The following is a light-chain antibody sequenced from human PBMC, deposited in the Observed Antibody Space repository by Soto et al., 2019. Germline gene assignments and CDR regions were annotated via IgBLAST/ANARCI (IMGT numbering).Light chain of an antibody. CDR2: DVS. J-gene: IGLJ1*01. Sequence: QSALTQPASVSGSPGQSITISCTGTGSDVGGYKYVSWYQQLPGKAPKLMIYDVSYRPSGVSDRFSGSKSGHTASLIISGLQAEDEADYYCSSYASSSPFVFGTGTKLTVL. CDR3: SSYASSSPFV. CDR1: GSDVGGYKY. V-gene: IGLV2-14*01.